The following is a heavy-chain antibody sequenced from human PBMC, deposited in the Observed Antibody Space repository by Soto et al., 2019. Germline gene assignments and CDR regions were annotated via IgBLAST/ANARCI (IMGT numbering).Heavy chain of an antibody. CDR2: ISYDGSNK. CDR3: AREKDIAAAGLIDY. D-gene: IGHD6-13*01. Sequence: GGSLRLSCAASGLTFSSYGMQWVRQAPGKGLEWVAVISYDGSNKYYADSVKGRFTISRDNSKNTLYLQMNSLRAEDTAVYYCAREKDIAAAGLIDYWGQGTLVTVSS. CDR1: GLTFSSYG. J-gene: IGHJ4*02. V-gene: IGHV3-30*03.